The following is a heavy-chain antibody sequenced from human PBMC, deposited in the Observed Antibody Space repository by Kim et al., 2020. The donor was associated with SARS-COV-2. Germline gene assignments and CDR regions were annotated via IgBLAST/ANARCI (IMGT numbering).Heavy chain of an antibody. V-gene: IGHV4-39*01. D-gene: IGHD6-19*01. Sequence: SETLSLTCTVSGGSISSSSYYWGWIRQPPGKGLEWIGSIYYSGSTYYNPSLKSRVTISVDTSKNQFSLKLSSVTAADTAVYYCARTPSGWSPFDYWGQGTLVTVSS. CDR2: IYYSGST. CDR3: ARTPSGWSPFDY. CDR1: GGSISSSSYY. J-gene: IGHJ4*02.